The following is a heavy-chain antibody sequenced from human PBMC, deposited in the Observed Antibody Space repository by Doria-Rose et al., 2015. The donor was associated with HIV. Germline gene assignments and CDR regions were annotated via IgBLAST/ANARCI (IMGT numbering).Heavy chain of an antibody. J-gene: IGHJ4*02. CDR2: IFSDDES. D-gene: IGHD6-13*01. CDR3: ARIKSGRWYHKYYFDF. CDR1: GVSLSSPGMG. Sequence: QESGPALVKPTETLTLTCTVSGVSLSSPGMGVSWIRQPPGKALEWLANIFSDDESSYKTSLKSRLTISRGTYKSQVVLTMTDMDPVDTATYYCARIKSGRWYHKYYFDFWGQGTLVIVSA. V-gene: IGHV2-26*01.